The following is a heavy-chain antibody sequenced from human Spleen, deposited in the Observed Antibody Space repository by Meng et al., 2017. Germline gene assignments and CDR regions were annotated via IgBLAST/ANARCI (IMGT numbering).Heavy chain of an antibody. CDR3: ASGTPGRSYCDY. V-gene: IGHV1-18*01. CDR2: IHPSGNA. Sequence: QVQLVQSGAEVKKPGASVKVSCKASGYTYTHYQMDWVRQAPGQGLEWMGWIHPSGNANYAPKFQGRVTMTTDTHTNTAFMELRSLTSDDTAVYYCASGTPGRSYCDYWGQGTLVTVSS. CDR1: GYTYTHYQ. J-gene: IGHJ4*02. D-gene: IGHD2-15*01.